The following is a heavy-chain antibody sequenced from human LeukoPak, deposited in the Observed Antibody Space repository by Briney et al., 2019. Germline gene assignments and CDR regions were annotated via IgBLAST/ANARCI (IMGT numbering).Heavy chain of an antibody. J-gene: IGHJ4*02. CDR3: ARDIQKYYFDY. CDR1: GYTFTSYD. CDR2: IIPIFGTA. Sequence: ASVKVSCKASGYTFTSYDISWVRQAPGQGLEWMGGIIPIFGTANYAQKFQGRVTITADESTSTAYMELSSLRSEDTAVYYCARDIQKYYFDYWGQGTLVTVSS. V-gene: IGHV1-69*13.